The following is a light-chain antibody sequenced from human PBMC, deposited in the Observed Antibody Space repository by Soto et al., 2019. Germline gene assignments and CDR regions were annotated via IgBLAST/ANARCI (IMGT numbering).Light chain of an antibody. J-gene: IGKJ1*01. CDR1: QSVSSN. CDR3: QQYNNWPRT. Sequence: EIVMTQSPGTLSVSPGERATLSCRASQSVSSNLACYQQKPGQAPRLLIYGASTRATGIPARFSGSRSGTEFTLTISSLQSEDFAVYYCQQYNNWPRTFGQGTKVEIK. CDR2: GAS. V-gene: IGKV3-15*01.